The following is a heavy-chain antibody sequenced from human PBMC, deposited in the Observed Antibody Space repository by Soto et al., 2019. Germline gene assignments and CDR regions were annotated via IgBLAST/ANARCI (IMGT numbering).Heavy chain of an antibody. CDR1: GNTVPNYA. CDR3: ARDDSGCSGSHYIDCLND. CDR2: INGGNGNT. J-gene: IGHJ4*02. Sequence: ASVKVSCKASGNTVPNYAIHWVRQAPGQRLEWMGWINGGNGNTYYSEHFQGTVTFTRDTSAGTVYMQLSSLTSEDTAVYYCARDDSGCSGSHYIDCLNDWGQGALVTVGS. D-gene: IGHD1-26*01. V-gene: IGHV1-3*01.